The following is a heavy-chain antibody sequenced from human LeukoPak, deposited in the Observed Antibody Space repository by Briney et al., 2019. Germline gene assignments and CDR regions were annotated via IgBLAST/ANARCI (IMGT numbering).Heavy chain of an antibody. J-gene: IGHJ5*02. CDR2: INSDGTSI. CDR3: ARTYCSGGRCYPGWFDP. D-gene: IGHD2-15*01. V-gene: IGHV3-74*01. CDR1: GFTFSSYW. Sequence: GGSLRLSCAASGFTFSSYWMHWVRQAPGKGLVWVSRINSDGTSISYADSVKGRFTISRDNARNTLYLQMNSLRAEDTAVYYCARTYCSGGRCYPGWFDPWGQGTLVTVSS.